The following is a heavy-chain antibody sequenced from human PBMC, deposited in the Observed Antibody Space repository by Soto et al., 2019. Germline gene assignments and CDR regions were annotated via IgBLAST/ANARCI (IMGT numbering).Heavy chain of an antibody. CDR2: TYYRSKWNY. CDR3: ARQEDSSTYYRAYYFDY. V-gene: IGHV6-1*01. D-gene: IGHD6-19*01. CDR1: GDSVSANSAA. J-gene: IGHJ4*02. Sequence: PSQTLSLTCAISGDSVSANSAAWNWIRQSPSRGLEWLGRTYYRSKWNYDYAESVKSRMTITPDTSNNQFSLNLTSVTAADTAVYFCARQEDSSTYYRAYYFDYWGQGTLVTVSS.